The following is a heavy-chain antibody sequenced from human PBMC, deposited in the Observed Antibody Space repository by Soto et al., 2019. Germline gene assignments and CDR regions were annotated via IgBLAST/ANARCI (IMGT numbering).Heavy chain of an antibody. D-gene: IGHD5-18*01. CDR3: TTDSLGTAMVTGHFDD. CDR2: IKSKTDGGTT. Sequence: PGGSLRLSCAASGFTFSDAWMSWVRQAPGKGLECVGRIKSKTDGGTTDYAAPVKGRFTISRDDSKNTLYLQMNSLKTEDTAVYYCTTDSLGTAMVTGHFDDWGHGTLVTVSS. CDR1: GFTFSDAW. J-gene: IGHJ4*01. V-gene: IGHV3-15*01.